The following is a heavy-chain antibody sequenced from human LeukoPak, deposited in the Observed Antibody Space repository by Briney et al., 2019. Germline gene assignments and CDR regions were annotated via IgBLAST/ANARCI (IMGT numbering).Heavy chain of an antibody. V-gene: IGHV1-8*01. CDR1: GYTFTSYD. CDR2: MNPNSGNT. D-gene: IGHD3-10*01. J-gene: IGHJ6*03. Sequence: ASVKVSCKASGYTFTSYDINWVRQATGQGLEWMAWMNPNSGNTGYAQKFQGRVTMTRNTSISTAYMELSSLRSEDTAVYYCARYPPEGFGDQMAAYYYYMDVWGKGTTVTVSS. CDR3: ARYPPEGFGDQMAAYYYYMDV.